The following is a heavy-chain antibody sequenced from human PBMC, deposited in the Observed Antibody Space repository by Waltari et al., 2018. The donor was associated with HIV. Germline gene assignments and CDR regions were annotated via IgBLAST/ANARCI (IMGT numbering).Heavy chain of an antibody. Sequence: EVQLVACGGGWVQQGSYLRFCCVDPGCTLAGSAWHGVRQAPGKCLWWDSGRTWNSETTDDADSVKDRFTISRDNAKNSLYLHMYSLKPEDTALYYCVKDGGLSSRHYFIGYFDSWGQGTLVTVST. CDR3: VKDGGLSSRHYFIGYFDS. V-gene: IGHV3-9*01. J-gene: IGHJ4*02. D-gene: IGHD3-22*01. CDR2: RTWNSETT. CDR1: GCTLAGSA.